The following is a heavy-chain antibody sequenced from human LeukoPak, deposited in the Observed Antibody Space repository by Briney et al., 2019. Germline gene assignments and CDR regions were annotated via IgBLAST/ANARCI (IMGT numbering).Heavy chain of an antibody. J-gene: IGHJ4*02. CDR3: AKESGMIVVVITYYFDY. V-gene: IGHV3-23*01. Sequence: AGGSLRLSCAASGFTFSSYAMSWVRQAPGKGLEWVSAISGSGGSTYYADSVKGRFTISRDNSKNTLYLQMNSLRAEDTAVYYCAKESGMIVVVITYYFDYWGQGTLVTVSS. CDR2: ISGSGGST. CDR1: GFTFSSYA. D-gene: IGHD3-22*01.